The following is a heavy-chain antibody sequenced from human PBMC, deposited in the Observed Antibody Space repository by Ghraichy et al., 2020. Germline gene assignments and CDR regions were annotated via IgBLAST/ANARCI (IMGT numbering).Heavy chain of an antibody. D-gene: IGHD5-18*01. CDR1: GGSFSGYY. Sequence: SETLSLTCAVYGGSFSGYYWSWIRQPPGKGLEWIGEINHSGSTNYNPSLKSRVTISVDTSKNQFSLKLSSVTAADTAVYYCARGELVSWIQLWLWGQGTLVTVSS. V-gene: IGHV4-34*01. CDR3: ARGELVSWIQLWL. CDR2: INHSGST. J-gene: IGHJ4*02.